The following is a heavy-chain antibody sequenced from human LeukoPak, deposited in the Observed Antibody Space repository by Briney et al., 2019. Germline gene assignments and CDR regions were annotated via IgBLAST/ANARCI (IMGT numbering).Heavy chain of an antibody. J-gene: IGHJ4*02. V-gene: IGHV3-74*01. CDR2: MNSDGSST. CDR3: TSDTVDTAVGIDY. CDR1: GFTFSRHW. Sequence: PGRSLRLSCAGSGFTFSRHWMHWVRQAPGKGLVWVSRMNSDGSSTSYADSVKGRFTISRDNAKNTLYLQMNSLRAEDTAVYYCTSDTVDTAVGIDYWGQGTLVTVSS. D-gene: IGHD5-18*01.